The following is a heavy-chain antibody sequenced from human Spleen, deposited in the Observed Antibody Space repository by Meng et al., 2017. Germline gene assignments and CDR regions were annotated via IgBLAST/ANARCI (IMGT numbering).Heavy chain of an antibody. CDR3: ARKITIFGVVIETWFDP. CDR2: IPHRGSS. V-gene: IGHV4-4*02. CDR1: GDSITNHNW. J-gene: IGHJ5*02. D-gene: IGHD3-3*01. Sequence: QVQLRESGPALVKPSETLSLTCAVPGDSITNHNWWAWVRQPPGKGLEWIGEIPHRGSSAYNPSLKSRVSMSIDKSKNQFSLKLTSVTAADTAVYYCARKITIFGVVIETWFDPWGQGTLVTVSS.